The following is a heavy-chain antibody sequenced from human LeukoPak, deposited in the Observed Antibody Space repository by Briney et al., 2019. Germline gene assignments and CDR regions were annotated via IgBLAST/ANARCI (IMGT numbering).Heavy chain of an antibody. V-gene: IGHV3-30*04. J-gene: IGHJ5*02. D-gene: IGHD2-15*01. CDR1: GFTFSSYA. CDR3: ARAAYCYGGSCYVGGDSLGP. Sequence: GRSLRLSCAASGFTFSSYAMHWVRQAPGKGLEWVAVISYEGTKKYYADSVKGRFTISRDNSKNTLYLQMNSLRAEDTAVYYCARAAYCYGGSCYVGGDSLGPWGQGTLVTVSS. CDR2: ISYEGTKK.